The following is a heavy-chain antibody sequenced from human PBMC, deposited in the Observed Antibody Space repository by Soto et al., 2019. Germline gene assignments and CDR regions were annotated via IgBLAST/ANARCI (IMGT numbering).Heavy chain of an antibody. D-gene: IGHD6-19*01. V-gene: IGHV4-39*01. CDR1: GGSISPSRYY. CDR2: IYYSGNT. CDR3: ARHVDSNGWYYDS. Sequence: SETLSLTCTVSGGSISPSRYYWGWIRQPPGKGLQWIGSIYYSGNTYYNPSLKCRVTMSVDTSKNQFSLKLSSVTAADTAVYYCARHVDSNGWYYDSWAQRTFVILSS. J-gene: IGHJ4*02.